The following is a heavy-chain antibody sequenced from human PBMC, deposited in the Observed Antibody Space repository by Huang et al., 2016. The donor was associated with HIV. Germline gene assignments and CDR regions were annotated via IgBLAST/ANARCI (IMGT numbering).Heavy chain of an antibody. Sequence: EVLLVPSGAELKEPGESLKISFKASGYGFSSYWIGGVRQKPGKGLEWLGIRYPRDSETKYSPSFDGQVTISADKSTRTAYLQWESLKAPDTAIYFCARQVDGFRSHFDCWGQGTLVSVSS. D-gene: IGHD5-18*01. J-gene: IGHJ4*02. V-gene: IGHV5-51*01. CDR3: ARQVDGFRSHFDC. CDR2: RYPRDSET. CDR1: GYGFSSYW.